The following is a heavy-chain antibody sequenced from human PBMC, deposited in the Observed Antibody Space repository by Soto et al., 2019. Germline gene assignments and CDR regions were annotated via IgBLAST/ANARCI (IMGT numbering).Heavy chain of an antibody. D-gene: IGHD5-12*01. J-gene: IGHJ4*02. CDR3: AREFPRGYDFPYFDY. V-gene: IGHV3-21*01. CDR2: ISSSSSYI. Sequence: GGSLRLSCAASGFTFSSYSMNWVRQAPGKGLEWVSSISSSSSYIYYADSVKGRFTISRDNAKNSLYLQMNSLRAEDTAVYYCAREFPRGYDFPYFDYWGQGTLVTVSS. CDR1: GFTFSSYS.